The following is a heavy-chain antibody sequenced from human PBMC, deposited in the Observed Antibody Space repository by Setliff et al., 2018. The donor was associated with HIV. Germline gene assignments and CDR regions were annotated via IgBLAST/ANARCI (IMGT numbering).Heavy chain of an antibody. V-gene: IGHV1-3*01. J-gene: IGHJ4*02. CDR2: INANKGNT. CDR3: ARGDGYNGFLEDY. D-gene: IGHD5-12*01. Sequence: ASVNVSCKASGYSLTKYALHWVRQAPGQRLEWMGWINANKGNTKYSQKFQGRVTITADESTSTAYMELSSLRSEDTAVYYCARGDGYNGFLEDYWGQGTLVTVSS. CDR1: GYSLTKYA.